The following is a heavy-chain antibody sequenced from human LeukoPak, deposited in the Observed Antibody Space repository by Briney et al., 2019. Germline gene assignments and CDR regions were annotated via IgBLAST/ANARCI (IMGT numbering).Heavy chain of an antibody. CDR2: INPNSGGT. V-gene: IGHV1-2*02. CDR3: ARARFYYDSSEEFDY. J-gene: IGHJ4*02. D-gene: IGHD3-22*01. CDR1: GYTFTGYY. Sequence: ASVKVSCKASGYTFTGYYMHWVRQAPGQGLEWMGWINPNSGGTNYAQKFQGRVTMTRDTSISTAYMELSRLRSDDTAVYYCARARFYYDSSEEFDYWGQGPLVTVSS.